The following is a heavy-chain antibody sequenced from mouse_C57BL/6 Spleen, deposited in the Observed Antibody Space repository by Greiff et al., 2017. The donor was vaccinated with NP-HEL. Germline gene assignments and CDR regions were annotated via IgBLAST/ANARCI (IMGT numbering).Heavy chain of an antibody. CDR2: IYPGDGDT. CDR1: GYAFSSYW. CDR3: AGSGTGYYFDY. J-gene: IGHJ2*01. V-gene: IGHV1-80*01. D-gene: IGHD4-1*01. Sequence: VQLQQSGAELVKPGASVKISCKASGYAFSSYWMNWVKQRPGKGLEWIGQIYPGDGDTNYTGKFKGQATLTADKSSSPAYMQLSSLASEDSAFYCCAGSGTGYYFDYWGQGTTLTVSS.